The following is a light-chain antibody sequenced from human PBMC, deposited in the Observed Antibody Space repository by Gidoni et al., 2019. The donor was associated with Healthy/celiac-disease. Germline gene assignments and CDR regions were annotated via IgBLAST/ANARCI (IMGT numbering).Light chain of an antibody. CDR2: CAS. V-gene: IGKV3-15*01. CDR3: QQYNNWSPYS. J-gene: IGKJ2*03. Sequence: EIVMTQSPATLSVSPGERATLSCRASQSVSSNLAWYQQKPGQAPRLLIYCASTRATGIPARFSGSGCGTEFTLTISSRQSEDFAVYCCQQYNNWSPYSFGQGTKLEIK. CDR1: QSVSSN.